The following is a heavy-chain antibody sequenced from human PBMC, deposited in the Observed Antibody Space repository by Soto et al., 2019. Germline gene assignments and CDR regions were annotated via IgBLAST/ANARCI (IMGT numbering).Heavy chain of an antibody. Sequence: SETLSLTCAVYGGSFSGYYWSWIRQPPGKGLEWIGEINHSGSTNYNPSLKSRVTISVDTSKNQFSLKLSSVTAADTAVYYCQARGPLPTAGNGEYYYYGRDVGGQGTTVTVSS. J-gene: IGHJ6*02. CDR1: GGSFSGYY. CDR2: INHSGST. CDR3: QARGPLPTAGNGEYYYYGRDV. V-gene: IGHV4-34*03.